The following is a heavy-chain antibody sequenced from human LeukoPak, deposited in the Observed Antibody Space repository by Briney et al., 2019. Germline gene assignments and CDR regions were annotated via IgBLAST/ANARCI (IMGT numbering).Heavy chain of an antibody. V-gene: IGHV3-33*01. CDR2: IWYDGSNK. CDR3: ARGGSPGTAMVAHFDY. J-gene: IGHJ4*02. D-gene: IGHD5-18*01. Sequence: GGSLRFSCAASGFTFSSYGMHWVRQAPGKGLEWVAVIWYDGSNKYYADSVKGRFTISRDNSKNTLYLQMNSLRAEDTAVYYCARGGSPGTAMVAHFDYWGQGTLVTVSS. CDR1: GFTFSSYG.